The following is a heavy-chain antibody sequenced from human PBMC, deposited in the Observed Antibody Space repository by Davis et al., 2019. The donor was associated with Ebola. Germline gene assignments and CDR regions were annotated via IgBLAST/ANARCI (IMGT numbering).Heavy chain of an antibody. CDR1: GYTFTSYA. J-gene: IGHJ6*04. V-gene: IGHV1-3*01. CDR3: ARGDYYDSSGYYYYYYGMDV. D-gene: IGHD3-22*01. CDR2: INAGNGNT. Sequence: ASAKVSCKASGYTFTSYAMHWVRQAPGQRLEWMGWINAGNGNTKYSQKFQGRVTITRDTSASTAYMELSSLRSEDTAVYYCARGDYYDSSGYYYYYYGMDVWGKGTTVTVSS.